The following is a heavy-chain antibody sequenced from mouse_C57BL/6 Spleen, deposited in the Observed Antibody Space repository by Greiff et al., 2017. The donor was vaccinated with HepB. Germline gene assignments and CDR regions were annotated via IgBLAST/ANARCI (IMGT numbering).Heavy chain of an antibody. CDR1: GFTFSDYY. CDR3: ARHPYCGSSYDDAMDY. Sequence: EVKVVESGGGLVQPGGSLKLSCAASGFTFSDYYMYWVRQTPEKRLEWVAYISNGGGSTYYPDTVKGRFTISRDNAKNTLYLQMSRLKSEDTAMYYCARHPYCGSSYDDAMDYWGQGTSVTVSS. D-gene: IGHD1-1*01. CDR2: ISNGGGST. J-gene: IGHJ4*01. V-gene: IGHV5-12*01.